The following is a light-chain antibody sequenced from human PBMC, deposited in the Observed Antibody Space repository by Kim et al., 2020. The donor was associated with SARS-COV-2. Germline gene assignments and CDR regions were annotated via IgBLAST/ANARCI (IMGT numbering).Light chain of an antibody. V-gene: IGLV1-40*01. CDR3: QSHDRTLSGYV. J-gene: IGLJ1*01. CDR1: SSNIGAGYD. CDR2: GDS. Sequence: RVTISSTGSSSNIGAGYDVNWYQQLPGTAPKLLIYGDSSRPSGVPDRFSGSKSGSSASLAITGLQAEDEADYYCQSHDRTLSGYVFGTGTKVTVL.